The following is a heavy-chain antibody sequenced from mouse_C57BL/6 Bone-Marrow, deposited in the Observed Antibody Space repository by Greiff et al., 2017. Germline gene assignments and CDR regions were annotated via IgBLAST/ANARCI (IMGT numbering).Heavy chain of an antibody. J-gene: IGHJ4*01. V-gene: IGHV1-5*01. CDR2: IYPGNSDT. D-gene: IGHD2-3*01. CDR3: TRPLYDGYYVYAMDY. CDR1: GYTFTSYW. Sequence: VHVKQSGTVLARPGASVKMSCKTSGYTFTSYWMHWVKQRPGQGLEWIGAIYPGNSDTSYNQKFKGKAKLTAVTSASTAYMELSSLTNEDSAVYYCTRPLYDGYYVYAMDYWGQGTSVTVSS.